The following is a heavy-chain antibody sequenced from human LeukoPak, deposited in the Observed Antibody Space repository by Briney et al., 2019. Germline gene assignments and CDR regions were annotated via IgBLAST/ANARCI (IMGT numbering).Heavy chain of an antibody. D-gene: IGHD1-1*01. CDR3: AKDQRTPAGRDKQFDP. CDR2: ISVRGGTT. CDR1: GFTFSTYA. V-gene: IGHV3-23*01. J-gene: IGHJ5*02. Sequence: GGSLRHSCSPSGFTFSTYAMSEVAQAPGKSLEGVSSISVRGGTTYNADSVKGRFIISRDNSRNTLYLQMDSLRVEDTAVYYCAKDQRTPAGRDKQFDPWGQGTLVSVSS.